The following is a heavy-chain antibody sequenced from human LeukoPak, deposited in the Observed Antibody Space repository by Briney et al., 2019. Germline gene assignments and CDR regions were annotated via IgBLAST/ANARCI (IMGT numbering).Heavy chain of an antibody. J-gene: IGHJ4*02. Sequence: SETLSLTCTVSGDSVGSDNYYWSWIRQLPGKGLEWIGYIYHNGGTKYNPSPRSRVTMSVDTSKNHVSLKLGSVTAADTAVYYCARDRRGYYGSSGYFDRWGQGTLVTVSS. CDR2: IYHNGGT. D-gene: IGHD3-22*01. CDR1: GDSVGSDNYY. V-gene: IGHV4-61*03. CDR3: ARDRRGYYGSSGYFDR.